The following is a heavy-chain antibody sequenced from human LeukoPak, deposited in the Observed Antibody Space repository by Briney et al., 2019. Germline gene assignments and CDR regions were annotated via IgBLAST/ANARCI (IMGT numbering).Heavy chain of an antibody. J-gene: IGHJ4*02. Sequence: EASVKVSCKASGYTFTTNGISWVRQAPGQGLEWMGWISAYNGNTNYAQKLQGRVTMTRDTSTSTAYLELRSLRSDDTAVYYCARENYYDSSANSTPFDYWGQGTLVTVSS. V-gene: IGHV1-18*01. CDR1: GYTFTTNG. CDR2: ISAYNGNT. CDR3: ARENYYDSSANSTPFDY. D-gene: IGHD3-22*01.